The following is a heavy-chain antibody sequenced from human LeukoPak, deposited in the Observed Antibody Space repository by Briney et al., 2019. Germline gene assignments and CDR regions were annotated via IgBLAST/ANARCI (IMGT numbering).Heavy chain of an antibody. J-gene: IGHJ4*02. D-gene: IGHD6-19*01. CDR2: IWPDGSIT. CDR1: GFTFSSYG. V-gene: IGHV3-33*01. Sequence: GGSLRLSCAASGFTFSSYGMHWVRQAPGKGLEWVAVIWPDGSITYYADSVKGRFTISRDNSYNTLNLQMNSLRAEDTAVYYCARHTSGWDYWGQGTLVTASS. CDR3: ARHTSGWDY.